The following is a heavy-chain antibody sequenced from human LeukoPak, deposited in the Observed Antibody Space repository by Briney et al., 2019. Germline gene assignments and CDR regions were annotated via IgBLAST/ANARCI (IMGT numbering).Heavy chain of an antibody. CDR2: IYSGAST. CDR1: GFIVSSNC. J-gene: IGHJ4*02. V-gene: IGHV3-53*01. Sequence: GGSLRLSCAASGFIVSSNCMSWVRQAPGKGLEWVSVIYSGASTHYADSVKGRFTISRDTSKNTLYLQMNSLRPEDTAMYYCARGDITLFDYWGQGTLVTVSS. D-gene: IGHD3-10*01. CDR3: ARGDITLFDY.